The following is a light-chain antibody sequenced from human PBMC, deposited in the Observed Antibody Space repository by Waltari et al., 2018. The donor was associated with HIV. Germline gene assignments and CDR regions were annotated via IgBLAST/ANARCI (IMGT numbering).Light chain of an antibody. CDR3: HVWDRSSDHHV. V-gene: IGLV3-21*02. CDR1: NIGSKS. Sequence: SYVLTQSPSVSVAPGQTASITCGGNNIGSKSVHWYQQKAGQAPVLVVYKGRDRPSGIPERFSGSRSGNTATLTISRVEAGDEADYYCHVWDRSSDHHVFGPGTKVTVL. J-gene: IGLJ1*01. CDR2: KGR.